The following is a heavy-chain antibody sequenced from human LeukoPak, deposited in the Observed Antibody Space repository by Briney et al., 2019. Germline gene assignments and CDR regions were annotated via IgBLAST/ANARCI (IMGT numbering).Heavy chain of an antibody. Sequence: SETLSLTCTVSGGSISSYYWSWIRQPPGKGLEWIGYIYYSGSINYNPSLKSRVTISVDTSKNQFSLKLSSVTAADTAVYYCARGIQLYDYWGQGTLVTVSS. J-gene: IGHJ4*02. CDR3: ARGIQLYDY. CDR1: GGSISSYY. V-gene: IGHV4-59*01. CDR2: IYYSGSI. D-gene: IGHD5-18*01.